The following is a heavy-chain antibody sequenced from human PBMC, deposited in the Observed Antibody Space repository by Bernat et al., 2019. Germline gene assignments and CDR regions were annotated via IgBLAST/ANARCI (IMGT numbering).Heavy chain of an antibody. J-gene: IGHJ4*02. CDR3: AKDQGRFLEWLLCFDY. CDR1: GFTFSSYG. CDR2: ISYDGSNK. V-gene: IGHV3-30*18. Sequence: QVQLVESGGGVVQPGRSLRLSCAASGFTFSSYGMHWVRQAPGKGLAWVAVISYDGSNKYYADSVKGRFTISRDNSKNTLYLQMNSLRAEDTAVYYCAKDQGRFLEWLLCFDYWGQGTLVTVSS. D-gene: IGHD3-3*01.